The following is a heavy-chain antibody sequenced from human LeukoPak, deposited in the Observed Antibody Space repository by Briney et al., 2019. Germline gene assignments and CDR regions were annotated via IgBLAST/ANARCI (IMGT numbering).Heavy chain of an antibody. CDR3: ARVPIIVLMVYAVD. J-gene: IGHJ4*02. CDR2: INPNSGGT. Sequence: ASVKVSCKASGGTFSSYAISWVRQAPGQGLEWMGWINPNSGGTNYAQKFQGRVTMTRDTSISTAYMELSRLRSDDTAVYYCARVPIIVLMVYAVDWGQGTLVTVSS. CDR1: GGTFSSYA. D-gene: IGHD2-8*01. V-gene: IGHV1-2*02.